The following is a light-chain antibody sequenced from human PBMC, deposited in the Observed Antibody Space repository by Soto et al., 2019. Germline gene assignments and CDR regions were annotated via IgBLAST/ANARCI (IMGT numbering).Light chain of an antibody. CDR1: SSDVGGSNF. J-gene: IGLJ1*01. Sequence: QSSLTKSASVSDSPGQSITISCTGTSSDVGGSNFVSWYQQHPGKPPKLIIYDVANRPSGVSNRFSGSKSGSTASLIISRLQTEDEADYYCVSYTSSTTYVFGTGTKVTVL. CDR3: VSYTSSTTYV. CDR2: DVA. V-gene: IGLV2-14*03.